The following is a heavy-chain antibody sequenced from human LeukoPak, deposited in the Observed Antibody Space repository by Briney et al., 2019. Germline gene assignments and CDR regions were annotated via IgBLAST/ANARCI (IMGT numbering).Heavy chain of an antibody. CDR3: AKGVSGSYAYFDY. J-gene: IGHJ4*02. CDR1: GFTFSSTW. D-gene: IGHD1-26*01. Sequence: GGSLRLSCAASGFTFSSTWMNWVRQGPGKGLEWVSRITSDGSSTVYADSVKGRFTISRDNAKSTVYLQMNSLGAEDTAVYYCAKGVSGSYAYFDYWGQGTLVTVSS. V-gene: IGHV3-74*01. CDR2: ITSDGSST.